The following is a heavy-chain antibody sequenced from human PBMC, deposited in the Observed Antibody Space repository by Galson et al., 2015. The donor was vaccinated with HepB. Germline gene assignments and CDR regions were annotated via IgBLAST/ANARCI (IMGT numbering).Heavy chain of an antibody. CDR3: ATGFIVGASSWAFDI. V-gene: IGHV1-24*01. Sequence: SVKVSCKVSGYTLTELSMHWVRQAPGKGLEWMGGFDPEDGETIYAQKFQGRVTMTEDTSTGTAYMELSSLRSEDTAVYYCATGFIVGASSWAFDIWGQGTMVTVSS. CDR1: GYTLTELS. CDR2: FDPEDGET. D-gene: IGHD1-26*01. J-gene: IGHJ3*02.